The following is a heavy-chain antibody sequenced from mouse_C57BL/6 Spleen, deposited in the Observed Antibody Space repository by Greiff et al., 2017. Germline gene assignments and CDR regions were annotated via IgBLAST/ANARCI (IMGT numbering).Heavy chain of an antibody. CDR1: GFTFSSYA. CDR3: AREGAMFTPAWFAY. V-gene: IGHV5-4*01. CDR2: ISDGGSYT. J-gene: IGHJ3*01. Sequence: EVQVVESGGGLVKPGGSLKLSCAASGFTFSSYAMSWVRQTPEKRLEWVATISDGGSYTYYPDHVKGRFTISRDNAKNNLYLQMSHLKSEDTAMYYCAREGAMFTPAWFAYWGQGTLVTVSA. D-gene: IGHD2-2*01.